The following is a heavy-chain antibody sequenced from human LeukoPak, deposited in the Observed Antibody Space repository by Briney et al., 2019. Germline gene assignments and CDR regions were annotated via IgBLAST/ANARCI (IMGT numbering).Heavy chain of an antibody. V-gene: IGHV3-66*01. Sequence: GGSLRLSCAASGFTVSSNYMGWVRQAPGKGLEWVSVMYSGGSTYYGDSVKGRFTISGDNSKNTLYLQMNSLRAEDTAVYYCARGSGGGWNNDIDYWGQGTLVTVSS. CDR1: GFTVSSNY. CDR2: MYSGGST. CDR3: ARGSGGGWNNDIDY. D-gene: IGHD6-19*01. J-gene: IGHJ4*02.